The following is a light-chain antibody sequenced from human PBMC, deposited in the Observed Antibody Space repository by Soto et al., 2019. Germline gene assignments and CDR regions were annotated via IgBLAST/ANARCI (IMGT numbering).Light chain of an antibody. Sequence: QSVLTQPPSASGSPGQSVTISCTGTSSDVGGYNYVSWYQQHPGKAPKLMIYEVSKRPSGVPDRFSGSKSGTSASLTVSVLQAEDEADYYCSSYAGSNNLVFGGGTKVTVL. CDR2: EVS. CDR1: SSDVGGYNY. V-gene: IGLV2-8*01. CDR3: SSYAGSNNLV. J-gene: IGLJ2*01.